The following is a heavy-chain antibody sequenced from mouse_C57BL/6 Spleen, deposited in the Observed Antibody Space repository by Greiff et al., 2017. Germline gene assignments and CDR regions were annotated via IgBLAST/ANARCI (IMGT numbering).Heavy chain of an antibody. CDR1: GYTFTSYW. V-gene: IGHV1-52*01. J-gene: IGHJ4*01. D-gene: IGHD2-3*01. CDR3: ARWGYDGYYPCYAMDY. Sequence: QVQLQQPGAELVRPGSSVKLSCKASGYTFTSYWMHWVKQRPIQGLEWIGNIYPSDSDTHYNQKFKDKATVTVDKSSSTAYMQHSSLTSEDSAVYYCARWGYDGYYPCYAMDYWGQGTSVTVAS. CDR2: IYPSDSDT.